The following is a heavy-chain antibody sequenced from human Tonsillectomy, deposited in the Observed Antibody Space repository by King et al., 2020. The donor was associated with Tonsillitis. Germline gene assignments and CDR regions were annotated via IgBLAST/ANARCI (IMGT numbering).Heavy chain of an antibody. CDR1: GFSLSASGMR. V-gene: IGHV2-70*04. CDR2: TDWDDDT. J-gene: IGHJ4*02. CDR3: ARLDFWSGQDY. D-gene: IGHD3-3*01. Sequence: TLKESGPALVKPTQTLTLTCTFSGFSLSASGMRVNWIRQPPGKALEWLARTDWDDDTFYSTSLKTRLTISKDASKNQVVLTMTNMDPVDTATYYCARLDFWSGQDYWGQGTLVTVSS.